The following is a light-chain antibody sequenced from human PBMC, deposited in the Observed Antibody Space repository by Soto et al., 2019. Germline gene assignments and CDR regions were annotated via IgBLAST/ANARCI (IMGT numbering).Light chain of an antibody. V-gene: IGKV3-15*01. Sequence: TQSPATRSVSPEERAALSCMASQSVSSNLAWYQQKPGQAPRLLIYGASTRATGLPAGFSGSGSGTEFTLTITSLQSADFAVYYCQQYTRWPPITFGQGTRLEIK. J-gene: IGKJ5*01. CDR3: QQYTRWPPIT. CDR1: QSVSSN. CDR2: GAS.